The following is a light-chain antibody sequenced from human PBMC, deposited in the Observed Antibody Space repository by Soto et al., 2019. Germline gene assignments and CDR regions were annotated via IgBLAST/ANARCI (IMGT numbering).Light chain of an antibody. CDR3: QQSGTSSRT. Sequence: EIVLTQSPATLSLSLGERATLSRRASQSVSSNYLAWYPQKPGQAPRILIYGASSRATGIPDRFSGSGSGTDFTLTISRLETEDCAVYDGQQSGTSSRTFRPATKVDIK. J-gene: IGKJ1*01. V-gene: IGKV3-20*01. CDR1: QSVSSNY. CDR2: GAS.